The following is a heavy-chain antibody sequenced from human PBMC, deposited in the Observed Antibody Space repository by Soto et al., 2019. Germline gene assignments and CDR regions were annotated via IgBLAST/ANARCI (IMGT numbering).Heavy chain of an antibody. Sequence: SVKVSCKAFGGTFSSYAICWVRQAPGQGLEWMGGIIPMFDSTNYAQKFQGRVTVTADESTSTAFMELSSLRSEDTAVYYCARRVVVTSVRKIAYYYYGLDVWGQGTTVTVSS. D-gene: IGHD2-21*02. CDR1: GGTFSSYA. J-gene: IGHJ6*02. CDR2: IIPMFDST. CDR3: ARRVVVTSVRKIAYYYYGLDV. V-gene: IGHV1-69*13.